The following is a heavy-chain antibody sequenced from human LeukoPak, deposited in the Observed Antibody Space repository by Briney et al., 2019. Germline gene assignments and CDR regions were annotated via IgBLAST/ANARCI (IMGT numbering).Heavy chain of an antibody. Sequence: GRSLRLSCAASGFTFDDYAMHWVRQAPGKGLEWVSGISWNSGSIGYADSVKGRFTISRDNAKNSLYLQMNSLRAEDMALFCCAKDFGAAGKNFDYWGQGTLVTVSS. CDR3: AKDFGAAGKNFDY. V-gene: IGHV3-9*03. J-gene: IGHJ4*02. CDR2: ISWNSGSI. CDR1: GFTFDDYA. D-gene: IGHD6-13*01.